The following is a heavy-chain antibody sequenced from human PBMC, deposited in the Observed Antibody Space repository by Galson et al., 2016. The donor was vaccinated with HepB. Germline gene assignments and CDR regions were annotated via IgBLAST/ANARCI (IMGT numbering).Heavy chain of an antibody. V-gene: IGHV2-5*02. J-gene: IGHJ4*02. CDR3: VRFQLGIRVLDY. Sequence: PALVKPTQTLTLTCTFSGFSLSTTGVGVGWIRQPPGKALEWLTHIYWDDDKRYRPSLKSRLTITKDTSKNQVVLTMTNMDPVDTATYYWVRFQLGIRVLDYWGQGSLVTVSS. CDR1: GFSLSTTGVG. CDR2: IYWDDDK. D-gene: IGHD7-27*01.